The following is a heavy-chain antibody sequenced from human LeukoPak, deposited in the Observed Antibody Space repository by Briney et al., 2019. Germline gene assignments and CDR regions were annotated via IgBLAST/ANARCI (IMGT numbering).Heavy chain of an antibody. CDR3: ARRAVAGILYAFDI. J-gene: IGHJ3*02. V-gene: IGHV4-34*01. Sequence: PSETLSLTCAVYGGSFSGYYWSWIRQPPGKGLEWIGEINHSGSTNYNPSLKSRVTISVDTSKNQFSLKLSSVTAADTAVYYCARRAVAGILYAFDIWGQGTMVTVSS. D-gene: IGHD6-19*01. CDR2: INHSGST. CDR1: GGSFSGYY.